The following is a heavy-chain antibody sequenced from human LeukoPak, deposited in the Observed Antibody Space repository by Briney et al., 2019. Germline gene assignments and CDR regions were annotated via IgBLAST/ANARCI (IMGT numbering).Heavy chain of an antibody. CDR2: ISAYNGNT. D-gene: IGHD4-17*01. J-gene: IGHJ6*02. CDR3: ATPGVFSVTTFYYYYYGMDV. Sequence: GASVKVSCKASGYTFTSYGISWVRQAPGQGLEWMGWISAYNGNTNYAQKLQGRVTMTTDTSTSTAYMELSSLRSEDTAVYYCATPGVFSVTTFYYYYYGMDVWGQGTTVTVSS. CDR1: GYTFTSYG. V-gene: IGHV1-18*01.